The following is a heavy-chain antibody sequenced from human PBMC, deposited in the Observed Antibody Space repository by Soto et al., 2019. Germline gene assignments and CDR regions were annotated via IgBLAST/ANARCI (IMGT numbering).Heavy chain of an antibody. V-gene: IGHV3-23*01. Sequence: VQLLESGGGLVQPGGSLRLSCAASGFTFSDCAMSWVRQAPGKGLEWVSALSGSGVTAHFADSVKGRFTISRDNSKNTLYLQMNSLRADDTAVYYCAKELYGSRRGSFDYWGQGTLVTVSS. D-gene: IGHD1-26*01. CDR3: AKELYGSRRGSFDY. CDR1: GFTFSDCA. J-gene: IGHJ4*02. CDR2: LSGSGVTA.